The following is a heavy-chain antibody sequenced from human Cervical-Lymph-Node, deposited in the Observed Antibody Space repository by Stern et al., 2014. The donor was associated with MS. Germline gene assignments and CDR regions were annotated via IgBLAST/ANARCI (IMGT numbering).Heavy chain of an antibody. CDR3: AREVGSLAMDV. D-gene: IGHD1-1*01. J-gene: IGHJ6*01. V-gene: IGHV1-69*06. CDR1: GDTFTNYA. CDR2: ITPVFNSA. Sequence: VPLVQSGAEVKKPGSSVKVSCKASGDTFTNYAISWVRQAPGQGPEWMGGITPVFNSADYAHKFQGRLTITADKSRSTAYMELSSLTSEDTAVYYCAREVGSLAMDVWGQGTTVIVSS.